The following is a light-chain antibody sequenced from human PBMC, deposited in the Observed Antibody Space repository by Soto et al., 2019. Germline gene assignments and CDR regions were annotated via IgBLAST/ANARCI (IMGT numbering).Light chain of an antibody. J-gene: IGKJ1*01. Sequence: EIVLTQSPGTLSLSPGERATLSCRASPSVSRDFLVWYQHKGGQPPRLLLYGGSIRATGIPDRFSGSGSGTDFTLSISRLEPEDVAGYYCRQYGFSPTFGQGNKVEIK. CDR2: GGS. CDR1: PSVSRDF. V-gene: IGKV3-20*01. CDR3: RQYGFSPT.